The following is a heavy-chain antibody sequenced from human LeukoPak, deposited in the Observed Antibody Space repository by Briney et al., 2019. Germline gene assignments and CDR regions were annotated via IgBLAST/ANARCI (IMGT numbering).Heavy chain of an antibody. D-gene: IGHD3-10*01. CDR2: ICSSSEYI. CDR3: AREVRDVGSGRRLLGDYMDV. CDR1: GFTFSIYS. V-gene: IGHV3-21*01. J-gene: IGHJ6*03. Sequence: PGGALRLSCAASGFTFSIYSMNSVRQAPGKGLEGVPLICSSSEYIYYADSGKGRFLISRDNAKNSLYLQVNSLRADGTAVYYCAREVRDVGSGRRLLGDYMDVWGKGPTVIVSS.